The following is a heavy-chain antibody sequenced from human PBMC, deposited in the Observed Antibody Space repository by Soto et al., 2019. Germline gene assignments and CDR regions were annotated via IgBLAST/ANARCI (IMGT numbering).Heavy chain of an antibody. CDR1: GFSLSNARMG. D-gene: IGHD3-22*01. Sequence: VTLKESGPVLVKPTETLTLTCTVSGFSLSNARMGVSWIRQPPGKALEWLAHIFSNDEKSYSTSLKSRLTISKDTSKSQVVLTMTNMDPVDTATYYCARGDYYDSSGYYPSAFDIWGQGTMVTVSS. V-gene: IGHV2-26*01. J-gene: IGHJ3*02. CDR2: IFSNDEK. CDR3: ARGDYYDSSGYYPSAFDI.